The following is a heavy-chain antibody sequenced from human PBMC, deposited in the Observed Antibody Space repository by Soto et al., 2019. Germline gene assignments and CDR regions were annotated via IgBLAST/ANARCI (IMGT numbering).Heavy chain of an antibody. V-gene: IGHV4-38-2*01. D-gene: IGHD2-15*01. CDR2: IYYGGTT. Sequence: SENLSLTCDVSVEPMTGGYYWGWIRQSPGKGLEWIGSIYYGGTTYYNPSLRSRLAISIDTSKNQFSLRLSSVTAADTALYYCARGWYYFDFWGQGTLVTVSS. J-gene: IGHJ4*02. CDR1: VEPMTGGYY. CDR3: ARGWYYFDF.